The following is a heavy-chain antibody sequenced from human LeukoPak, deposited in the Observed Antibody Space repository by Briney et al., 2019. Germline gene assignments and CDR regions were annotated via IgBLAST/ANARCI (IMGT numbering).Heavy chain of an antibody. V-gene: IGHV4-4*02. CDR3: ANSIDFDYGDYYFDY. D-gene: IGHD4-17*01. J-gene: IGHJ4*02. CDR1: GGSISSSYW. Sequence: SETLSLTCAVSGGSISSSYWWSWVRQPPGKGLEWIGEVYHSGSTNYRPSLKSRVTLSVDKSKNQFSLKLSSVTAADTAVYYCANSIDFDYGDYYFDYWGQGALVTISS. CDR2: VYHSGST.